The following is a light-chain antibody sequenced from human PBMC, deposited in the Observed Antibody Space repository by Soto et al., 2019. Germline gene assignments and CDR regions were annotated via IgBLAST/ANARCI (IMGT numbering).Light chain of an antibody. J-gene: IGKJ1*01. CDR1: QSVSSSY. Sequence: EIVLTQCPATLSLSPGERATLSCRASQSVSSSYLAWYQQKPGQAPRLLIYGASSRATGIPDRFSGSGSGTDFTLTISRLEPEDFAVYYCQQYGSSRTFGQGTKVDIK. CDR2: GAS. V-gene: IGKV3-20*01. CDR3: QQYGSSRT.